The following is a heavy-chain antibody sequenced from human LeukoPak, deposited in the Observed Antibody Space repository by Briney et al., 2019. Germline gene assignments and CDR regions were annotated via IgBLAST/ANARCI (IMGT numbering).Heavy chain of an antibody. CDR3: ASQHDSYSYYSGDV. CDR1: GYSITNGYY. Sequence: SETLSLTCDVSGYSITNGYYWVWLRQPPGKGLEWIGSLYHSDSIYYNPSLKSRVTMSVDTSKNQFPLRLSFVTAADTAVYYCASQHDSYSYYSGDVWGKGTTVTVPS. J-gene: IGHJ6*03. V-gene: IGHV4-38-2*01. D-gene: IGHD3-3*01. CDR2: LYHSDSI.